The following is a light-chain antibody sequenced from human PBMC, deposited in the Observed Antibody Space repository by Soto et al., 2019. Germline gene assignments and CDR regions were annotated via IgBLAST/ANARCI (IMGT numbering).Light chain of an antibody. CDR2: SNN. CDR3: AAWDDSLNGPV. J-gene: IGLJ3*02. V-gene: IGLV1-44*01. CDR1: SSNIGSNT. Sequence: QSVLTQPPSASGTPGQRVTISCSGSSSNIGSNTVNWYQQLPGTAPKLLIYSNNQRPSGVPARFSGSKSGTSASLAISGLQSEDEADYYCAAWDDSLNGPVFGGGTTLTVL.